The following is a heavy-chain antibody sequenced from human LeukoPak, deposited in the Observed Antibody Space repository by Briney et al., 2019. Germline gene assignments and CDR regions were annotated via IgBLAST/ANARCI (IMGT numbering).Heavy chain of an antibody. J-gene: IGHJ4*02. CDR3: ARVGRGYSFQVYYFDY. D-gene: IGHD5-18*01. Sequence: VGSLRLSCAASGSTLSGYAIHWVRQAPGKGPEWVAVISYDGSNKFYADSVKGRFTISRDNSNNTLFLQMNSLRAEDTAVYYCARVGRGYSFQVYYFDYWGQGTLVTVSS. CDR2: ISYDGSNK. V-gene: IGHV3-30*04. CDR1: GSTLSGYA.